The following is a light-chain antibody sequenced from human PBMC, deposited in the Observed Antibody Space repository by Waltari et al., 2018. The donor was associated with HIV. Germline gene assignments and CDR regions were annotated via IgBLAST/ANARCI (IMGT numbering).Light chain of an antibody. V-gene: IGLV2-14*01. CDR3: SSYARNSPWV. CDR2: GVT. J-gene: IGLJ3*02. CDR1: SSHICGYNY. Sequence: QSALTPPASVSGSPGQSITISYPVTSSHICGYNYVSWYQHHPGKAPKLMIYGVTNRPSGVSDRFSASKSGNTASLTISGLQAEDEANYYCSSYARNSPWVFGGGTKLTVL.